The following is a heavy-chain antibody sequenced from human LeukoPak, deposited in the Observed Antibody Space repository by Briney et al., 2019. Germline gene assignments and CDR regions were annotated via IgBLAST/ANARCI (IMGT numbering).Heavy chain of an antibody. CDR2: ICSSSSYT. J-gene: IGHJ6*04. V-gene: IGHV3-11*06. D-gene: IGHD5-18*01. CDR3: ARDQKAMVTGYPLAFYYYYGMDV. Sequence: PGGSLRLSCAASGFTFSDYYMSWIRQAPGKGLEWVSYICSSSSYTNYADSVKGRFTISRDNSKNSSYLQMNSLRAEDTAVYYCARDQKAMVTGYPLAFYYYYGMDVWGKGTTVTVSS. CDR1: GFTFSDYY.